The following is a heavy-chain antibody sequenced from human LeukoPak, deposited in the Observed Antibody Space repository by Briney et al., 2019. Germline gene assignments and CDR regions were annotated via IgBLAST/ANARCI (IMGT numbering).Heavy chain of an antibody. CDR3: ARDGGFGGPGGDNWFDS. Sequence: SGGSLRLSCAASRFTVSAKYMSWVRQGPGKGLDWISSIYSDGGTNYADSVKGRFTISRDNSKNTLYLQMNSLRPEDTAVYYCARDGGFGGPGGDNWFDSWGQGALVTVSS. D-gene: IGHD3-16*01. CDR2: IYSDGGT. J-gene: IGHJ5*01. CDR1: RFTVSAKY. V-gene: IGHV3-66*02.